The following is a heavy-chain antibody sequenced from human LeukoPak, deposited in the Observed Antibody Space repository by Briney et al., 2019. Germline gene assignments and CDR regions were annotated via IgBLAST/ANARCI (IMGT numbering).Heavy chain of an antibody. CDR1: GFTFSSYW. J-gene: IGHJ4*02. D-gene: IGHD3-10*01. CDR2: INSDGSAT. Sequence: GGSLRLSCGASGFTFSSYWMHWVRQAPGKGLVWISRINSDGSATSYADSVKGRFTISRDNAKNTLYLQMNSLRAEDTAVYYCARGNYYGQDYWGQGTLVTVSS. V-gene: IGHV3-74*01. CDR3: ARGNYYGQDY.